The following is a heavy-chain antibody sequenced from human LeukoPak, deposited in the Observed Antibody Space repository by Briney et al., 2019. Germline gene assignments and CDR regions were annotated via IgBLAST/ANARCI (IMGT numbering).Heavy chain of an antibody. CDR1: GGSISSFY. J-gene: IGHJ4*02. D-gene: IGHD1-14*01. CDR3: ARHTELGGDFDS. Sequence: SETLSLTCTVSGGSISSFYWSWIRQPPGKGLXXIGYMYYSGSTNSNPSLKSRVTTSVDTSKNQVSLKLSSVTAADTAVYYCARHTELGGDFDSWGQGTLVTVSS. CDR2: MYYSGST. V-gene: IGHV4-59*08.